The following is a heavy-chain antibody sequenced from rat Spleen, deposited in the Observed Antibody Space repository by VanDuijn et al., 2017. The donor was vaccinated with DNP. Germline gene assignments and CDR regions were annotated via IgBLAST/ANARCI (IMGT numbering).Heavy chain of an antibody. J-gene: IGHJ4*01. CDR3: ARLRLEWEVRAMDA. CDR1: GYSITTNYK. D-gene: IGHD1-1*01. V-gene: IGHV3-3*01. Sequence: EVQLQESGPGLVKPSQSLSLTCSVTGYSITTNYKWSWIRKFPGNGLEWMGYINSAGSTYYNPSLKRRISITRDTSKNQFFLQVNSVTTEDTATYYCARLRLEWEVRAMDAWGQGTSVTVSS. CDR2: INSAGST.